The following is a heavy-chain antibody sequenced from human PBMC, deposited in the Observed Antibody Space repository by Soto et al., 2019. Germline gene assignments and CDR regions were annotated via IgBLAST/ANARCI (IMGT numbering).Heavy chain of an antibody. Sequence: GASVKVSCKESGYTFTSYYMHWVRQAPGQGLEWMGIINPSGGSTSYAQKFQGRVTMTRDTSTSTVYMELSSLRSEDTAVYYCARVLYYYDSSGYYYYYYGMDVWGQGTTVTVSS. CDR3: ARVLYYYDSSGYYYYYYGMDV. CDR2: INPSGGST. V-gene: IGHV1-46*01. J-gene: IGHJ6*02. CDR1: GYTFTSYY. D-gene: IGHD3-22*01.